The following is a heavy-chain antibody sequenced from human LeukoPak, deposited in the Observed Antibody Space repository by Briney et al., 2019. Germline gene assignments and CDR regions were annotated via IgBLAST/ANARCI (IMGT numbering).Heavy chain of an antibody. D-gene: IGHD1-7*01. V-gene: IGHV3-23*01. Sequence: PGGSLRLSCAASGFTFSSYAMSWVRQAPGKGLEWVSAISGSGGSTYYADSVKGRFTISRDNSENTLYLQMNSLRAEDTAVYYCAKDGGITGTTGAFDIWGQGTMVTVSS. CDR1: GFTFSSYA. J-gene: IGHJ3*02. CDR3: AKDGGITGTTGAFDI. CDR2: ISGSGGST.